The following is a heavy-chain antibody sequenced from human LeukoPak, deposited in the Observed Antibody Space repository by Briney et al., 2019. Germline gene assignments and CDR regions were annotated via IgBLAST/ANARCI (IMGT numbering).Heavy chain of an antibody. CDR3: ARGLYSLLTGYFDY. CDR1: GGSFSGYY. Sequence: PSETLSLTCAVYGGSFSGYYWSWIRQPPGKGLEWIGEINHSGSTNYNPSLKSRVTISVDTSKNQFSLKLSSVTAADTAVYYCARGLYSLLTGYFDYWGQGTLVTVSS. J-gene: IGHJ4*02. D-gene: IGHD3-9*01. CDR2: INHSGST. V-gene: IGHV4-34*01.